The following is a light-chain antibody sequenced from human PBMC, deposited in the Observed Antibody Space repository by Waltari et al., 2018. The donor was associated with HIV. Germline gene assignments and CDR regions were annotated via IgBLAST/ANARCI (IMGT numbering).Light chain of an antibody. V-gene: IGLV3-25*03. Sequence: SYELTQPPSVSVSPGQPAKITCSGDALPSQDADLFQHHPGQAPLLGIYNDSQRPSGIPERFSGSHSGTTVTLTISGVQAEDEADYYCESADNSGTYWVFGGGTKLTVL. CDR3: ESADNSGTYWV. CDR1: ALPSQD. J-gene: IGLJ3*02. CDR2: NDS.